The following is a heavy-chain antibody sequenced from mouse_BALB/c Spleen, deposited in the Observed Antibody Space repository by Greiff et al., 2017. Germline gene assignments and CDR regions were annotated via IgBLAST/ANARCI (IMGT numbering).Heavy chain of an antibody. Sequence: EVHLVESGGGLVKPGGSLKLSCAASGFTFSSYAMSWVRQTPEKRLEWVASISSGGSTYYPDSVKGRFTISRDNARNILYLQMSSLRSEDTAMYYCARGRDDAFAYWGQGTLVTVSA. CDR3: ARGRDDAFAY. J-gene: IGHJ3*01. D-gene: IGHD2-3*01. CDR2: ISSGGST. V-gene: IGHV5-6-5*01. CDR1: GFTFSSYA.